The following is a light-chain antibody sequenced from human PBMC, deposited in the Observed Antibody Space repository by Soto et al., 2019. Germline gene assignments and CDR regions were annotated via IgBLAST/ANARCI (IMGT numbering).Light chain of an antibody. J-gene: IGKJ2*01. Sequence: IVMTQSPATMSVSPGERATLSCRASQSVSSNLAGYQQKPGQAPRLLIYGASPRATGIPARFSGSGSGTEFTLTISSLQSEDFAVYYCQQYNNWPPYTFGQGTKLEIK. CDR2: GAS. CDR3: QQYNNWPPYT. CDR1: QSVSSN. V-gene: IGKV3-15*01.